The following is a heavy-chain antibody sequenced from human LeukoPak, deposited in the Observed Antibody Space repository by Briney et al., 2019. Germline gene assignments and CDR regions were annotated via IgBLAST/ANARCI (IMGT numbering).Heavy chain of an antibody. CDR2: IIPIFGTS. Sequence: ASVKVSCKASGGTFSSYPISWVRQAPGQGLEWMGGIIPIFGTSNYAQKFQGRVTMTRNTSISTAYMELSSLRSEDTAVYYCARGLYTWTDAVVGYWGQGTLVTVSS. CDR1: GGTFSSYP. CDR3: ARGLYTWTDAVVGY. J-gene: IGHJ4*02. V-gene: IGHV1-69*05. D-gene: IGHD1-20*01.